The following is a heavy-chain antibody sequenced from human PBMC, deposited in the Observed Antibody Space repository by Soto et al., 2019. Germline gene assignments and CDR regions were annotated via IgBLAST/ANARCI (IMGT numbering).Heavy chain of an antibody. V-gene: IGHV3-7*01. J-gene: IGHJ3*02. CDR2: IKQDGSEK. CDR1: GFTFSSYW. D-gene: IGHD5-12*01. Sequence: GGSLRLSCAASGFTFSSYWMSWVRQAPGKGLEWVANIKQDGSEKYYVDSVKGRFTISRDNAKNSLYLQMNSLRAEDTAVYYCARHSVSGYDYGDAFDIWGQGTMVTVSS. CDR3: ARHSVSGYDYGDAFDI.